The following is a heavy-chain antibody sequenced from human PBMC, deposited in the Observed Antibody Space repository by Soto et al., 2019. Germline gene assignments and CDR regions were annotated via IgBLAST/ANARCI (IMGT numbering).Heavy chain of an antibody. CDR1: GFSPTTYA. D-gene: IGHD6-13*01. J-gene: IGHJ4*02. V-gene: IGHV1-18*01. Sequence: ASVKVSCKASGFSPTTYAFSWVRRAPGKGLEWMGLISADTGEPRYAQKFQGRVAMTTDTSTRTAYMELGGLTSDDTAVYYCGVSAGLDFWGQGTRVTVSS. CDR2: ISADTGEP. CDR3: GVSAGLDF.